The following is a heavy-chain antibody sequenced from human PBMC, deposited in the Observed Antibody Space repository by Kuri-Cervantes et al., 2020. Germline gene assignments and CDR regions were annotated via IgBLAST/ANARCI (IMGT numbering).Heavy chain of an antibody. CDR2: FSFDGVNK. CDR3: AKGPQAYYGSGSYYNDDAFDI. Sequence: GESLKISCAASGFTFSTYTIHWVRQAPGKGLEWVAVFSFDGVNKFYADSVKGRFTISRDNSKNTLYLQMNSLRAEDTAVYYCAKGPQAYYGSGSYYNDDAFDIWGQGTMVTVSS. V-gene: IGHV3-30-3*01. CDR1: GFTFSTYT. D-gene: IGHD3-10*01. J-gene: IGHJ3*02.